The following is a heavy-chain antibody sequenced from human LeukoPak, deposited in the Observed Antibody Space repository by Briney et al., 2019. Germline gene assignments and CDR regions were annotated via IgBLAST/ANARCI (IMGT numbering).Heavy chain of an antibody. Sequence: GGSLRLSCAVSGFTFSSCGMHWVRQAPGKGLEWVSVIYSGGSTYYADSVKGRFTISRDNSKNTLYLQMNSLRAEDTAVYYCAKSRGGLRESDYWGQGTLVTVSS. V-gene: IGHV3-NL1*01. D-gene: IGHD3-10*01. CDR3: AKSRGGLRESDY. CDR2: IYSGGST. J-gene: IGHJ4*02. CDR1: GFTFSSCG.